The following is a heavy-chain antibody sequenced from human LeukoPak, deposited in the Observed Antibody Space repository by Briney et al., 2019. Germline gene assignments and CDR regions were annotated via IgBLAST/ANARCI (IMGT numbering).Heavy chain of an antibody. CDR1: GFTFDDYA. J-gene: IGHJ4*02. V-gene: IGHV3-9*01. CDR3: AKEAVEAPHNFDY. Sequence: GRSLRLSCAASGFTFDDYAMHWVRQAPGKGLEWVSGISWNSGSIGYADSVKGRFTISRDNAKNSLYLQMNSLRAEDTALYYCAKEAVEAPHNFDYWGQGTLVTVSS. D-gene: IGHD6-19*01. CDR2: ISWNSGSI.